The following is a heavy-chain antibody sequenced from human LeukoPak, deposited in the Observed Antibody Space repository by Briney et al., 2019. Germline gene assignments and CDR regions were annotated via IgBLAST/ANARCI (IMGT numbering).Heavy chain of an antibody. CDR2: ISSSSSYI. CDR3: ARVGSGSPSIHDAFDI. Sequence: PGGSLRLSCAASGFTFSSYSMNWVRQAPGKGLEWVSSISSSSSYIYYADSVKGRFTISRDNAKNSLYLQMNSLRAEDTAVYYCARVGSGSPSIHDAFDIWGQGTMVTVSS. J-gene: IGHJ3*02. CDR1: GFTFSSYS. D-gene: IGHD1-26*01. V-gene: IGHV3-21*01.